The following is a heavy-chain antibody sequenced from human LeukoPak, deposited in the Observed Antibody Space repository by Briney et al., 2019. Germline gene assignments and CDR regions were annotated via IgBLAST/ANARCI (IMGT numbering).Heavy chain of an antibody. CDR3: ARGRLVFLSSAMFAFDI. D-gene: IGHD6-19*01. V-gene: IGHV1-2*02. Sequence: GASVKVSCKASGYTFTGYYMHWVRQAPGQGLEWMGWINPNSGGTNYAQKFQGRVTTTRDTSISTAYMELSRLRSDDTAVYYCARGRLVFLSSAMFAFDIWGQGTMVTVSS. J-gene: IGHJ3*02. CDR2: INPNSGGT. CDR1: GYTFTGYY.